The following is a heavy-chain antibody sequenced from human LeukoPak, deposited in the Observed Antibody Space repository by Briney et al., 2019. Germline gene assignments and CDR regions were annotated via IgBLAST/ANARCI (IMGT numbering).Heavy chain of an antibody. V-gene: IGHV4-38-2*01. D-gene: IGHD1-26*01. CDR3: ARQGNSGTYYSYY. CDR1: GYSISSGYY. CDR2: IYYSGST. Sequence: PSETLSLTCAVSGYSISSGYYWGWIRQPPGKGLEWIGSIYYSGSTHYNPSLKSRVTISVDTSKNQFSLKLTSVTAADTAMYYCARQGNSGTYYSYYWGQGTLVTVSS. J-gene: IGHJ4*02.